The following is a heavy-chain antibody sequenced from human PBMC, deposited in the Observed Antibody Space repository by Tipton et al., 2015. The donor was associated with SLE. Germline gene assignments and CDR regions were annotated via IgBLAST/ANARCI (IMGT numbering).Heavy chain of an antibody. CDR2: IYFSGST. Sequence: TLSLTCTVSGGSISRYYWSWIRQSPGKGLEWLGYIYFSGSTKYNPSLKSRVTMSVDTSKNEFSLRLTSVTAADTAIYYCVRVEGAYDQYYFDSWGQGTRVTVSS. V-gene: IGHV4-59*01. D-gene: IGHD5-12*01. CDR3: VRVEGAYDQYYFDS. CDR1: GGSISRYY. J-gene: IGHJ4*02.